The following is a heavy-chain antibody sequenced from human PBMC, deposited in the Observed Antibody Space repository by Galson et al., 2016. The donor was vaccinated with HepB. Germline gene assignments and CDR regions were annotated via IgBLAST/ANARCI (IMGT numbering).Heavy chain of an antibody. J-gene: IGHJ6*02. CDR1: GYTFTNYG. D-gene: IGHD2-2*01. Sequence: SVKVSCKASGYTFTNYGISWVRQAPGQGLEWMGWISGYNGKTNHEQKFQGRLTMTTDTSTSTAYMELRSLRSDDTAVYYCARVDIVVVPDNAYYFYGVDVWGQGTTVTVSS. V-gene: IGHV1-18*01. CDR3: ARVDIVVVPDNAYYFYGVDV. CDR2: ISGYNGKT.